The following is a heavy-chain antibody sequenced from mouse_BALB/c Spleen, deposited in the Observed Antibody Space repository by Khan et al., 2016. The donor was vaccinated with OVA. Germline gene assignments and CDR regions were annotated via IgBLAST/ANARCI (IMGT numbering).Heavy chain of an antibody. CDR2: INPHIGET. CDR3: TRIYRSDFDY. D-gene: IGHD1-1*01. CDR1: GYSFTGYF. V-gene: IGHV1-20*02. Sequence: VRLQQSGPELVRPGASVKISCKASGYSFTGYFMNWVMQSHGKSLEWIGRINPHIGETFYNQRFKDKATLTVDESSSTAHMELRSLASEDSAVYYCTRIYRSDFDYWGLGTTLTVSS. J-gene: IGHJ2*01.